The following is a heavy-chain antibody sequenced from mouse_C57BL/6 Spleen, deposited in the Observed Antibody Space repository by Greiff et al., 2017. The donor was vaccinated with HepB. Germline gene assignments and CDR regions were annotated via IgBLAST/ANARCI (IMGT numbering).Heavy chain of an antibody. J-gene: IGHJ1*03. V-gene: IGHV1-18*01. D-gene: IGHD2-3*01. CDR1: GYTFTDYN. CDR3: ARSRWLLPHWYFDV. CDR2: INPNNGGT. Sequence: VQLQQSGPELVKPGASVKIPCKASGYTFTDYNMDWVKQSHGKSLEWIGDINPNNGGTIYNQKFKGKATLTVDKSSSTAYMELRSLTSEDTAVYYCARSRWLLPHWYFDVWGTGTTVTVSS.